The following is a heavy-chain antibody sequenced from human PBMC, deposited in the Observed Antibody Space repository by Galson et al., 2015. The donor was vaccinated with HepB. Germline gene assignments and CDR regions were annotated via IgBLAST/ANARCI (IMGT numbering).Heavy chain of an antibody. CDR2: IRQDGIEK. J-gene: IGHJ4*02. Sequence: SLRLSCAASGFTFSSYWMSWVRQAPGKGLEWVANIRQDGIEKYYVDSVKGRFTISRDNAKNSLYLQMNSLRAEDTAVYYCVRYDFWSASSSHYFDYWGQGTLVTVSS. CDR3: VRYDFWSASSSHYFDY. CDR1: GFTFSSYW. D-gene: IGHD3-3*01. V-gene: IGHV3-7*03.